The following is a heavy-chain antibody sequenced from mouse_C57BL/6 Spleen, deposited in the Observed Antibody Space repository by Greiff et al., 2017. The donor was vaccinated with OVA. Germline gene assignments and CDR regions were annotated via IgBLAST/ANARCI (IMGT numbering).Heavy chain of an antibody. Sequence: DVKLVESGEGLVKPGGSLKLSCAASGFTFSSYAMSWVRQTPEKRLEWVAYISSGGDYIYYADTVKGRFTISRDNARNTLYLQMSSLKSEDTAMYYCTSLSTMITTRYFDVWGTGTTVTVSS. CDR3: TSLSTMITTRYFDV. CDR1: GFTFSSYA. CDR2: ISSGGDYI. D-gene: IGHD2-4*01. V-gene: IGHV5-9-1*02. J-gene: IGHJ1*03.